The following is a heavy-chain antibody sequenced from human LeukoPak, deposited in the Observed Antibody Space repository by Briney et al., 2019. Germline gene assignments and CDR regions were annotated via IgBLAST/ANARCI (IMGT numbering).Heavy chain of an antibody. CDR3: ARGGTTSRAFDI. CDR2: IYYSGST. V-gene: IGHV4-59*01. J-gene: IGHJ3*02. Sequence: PSETLSLTCTVSGGSISSYYWSWIRQPPGKGLEWIGYIYYSGSTNHNPSLKSRVTISVDTSKNQFSLKLSSVTAADTAVYYCARGGTTSRAFDIWGQGTMVTVSS. D-gene: IGHD3-16*01. CDR1: GGSISSYY.